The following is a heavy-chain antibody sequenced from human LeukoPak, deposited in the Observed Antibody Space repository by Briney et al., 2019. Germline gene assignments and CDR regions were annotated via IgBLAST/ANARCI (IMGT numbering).Heavy chain of an antibody. CDR1: GYTFTSYG. CDR2: ISAYNGNT. Sequence: ASVKVSCKASGYTFTSYGISWVRQAPGQGLEWMGWISAYNGNTNYAQKLQGRVTMTTDTSTSTAYMELRSLRSDDTAVYYCATTSTYYYDSSGYDFFDYWGQGTLVTVSS. D-gene: IGHD3-22*01. V-gene: IGHV1-18*01. CDR3: ATTSTYYYDSSGYDFFDY. J-gene: IGHJ4*02.